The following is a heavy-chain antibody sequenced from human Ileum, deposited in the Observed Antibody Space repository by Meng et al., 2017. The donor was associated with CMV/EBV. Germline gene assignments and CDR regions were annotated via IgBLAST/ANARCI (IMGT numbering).Heavy chain of an antibody. J-gene: IGHJ4*02. CDR2: INPNNGDT. D-gene: IGHD1-7*01. V-gene: IGHV1-2*02. CDR1: GYPFTSYH. CDR3: ARGANYASYRVDY. Sequence: HVQLLQSGEDVNTHGASVKVSSQASGYPFTSYHIHWVRQAPGQGLEWMGWINPNNGDTNYAQKFQGGVTMTRDTSINTAYMEVTSADTAVYYCARGANYASYRVDYWGQGTLVTASS.